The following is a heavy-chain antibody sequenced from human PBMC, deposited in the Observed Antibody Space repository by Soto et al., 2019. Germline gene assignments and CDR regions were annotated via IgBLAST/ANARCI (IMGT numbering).Heavy chain of an antibody. CDR3: AGEYSTSPPV. D-gene: IGHD6-6*01. V-gene: IGHV4-39*01. J-gene: IGHJ6*02. CDR1: GGSIRSGRYY. Sequence: SETLSLTCTVSGGSIRSGRYYWVWIRQPPGKGLEWIGTIYYSGTIYYNPSLKSRVTISVDTSQNQFSLNMRSVTPADTAVYYCAGEYSTSPPVWCQGATVTVSS. CDR2: IYYSGTI.